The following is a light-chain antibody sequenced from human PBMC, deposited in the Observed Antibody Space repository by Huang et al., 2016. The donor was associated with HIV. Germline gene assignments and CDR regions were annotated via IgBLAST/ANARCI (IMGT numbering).Light chain of an antibody. Sequence: VVLTQSPAALSVSPGERVTLSCRASHNVTANLAWYLHKPGQAPRVLIYDASTGAGGIPARFSGSGSGTEFTLTISSLQSDDSGVYYCQQYTNPPPWTFGQGTRVEI. CDR2: DAS. CDR1: HNVTAN. V-gene: IGKV3-15*01. CDR3: QQYTNPPPWT. J-gene: IGKJ1*01.